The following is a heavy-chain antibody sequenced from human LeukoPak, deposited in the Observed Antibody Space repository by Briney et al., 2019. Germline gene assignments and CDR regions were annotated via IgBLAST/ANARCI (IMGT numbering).Heavy chain of an antibody. Sequence: GGSLRLSCAASGFTFDDYGMSWVRQAPGKGLEWVSGINWNGGSTGYADSVKGRFTISRDNAKNSLYLQMNSLRAEDTALYYCASGSSSHRVGYYYYMDVWGKGTTVTVSS. D-gene: IGHD6-6*01. CDR2: INWNGGST. CDR1: GFTFDDYG. J-gene: IGHJ6*03. V-gene: IGHV3-20*04. CDR3: ASGSSSHRVGYYYYMDV.